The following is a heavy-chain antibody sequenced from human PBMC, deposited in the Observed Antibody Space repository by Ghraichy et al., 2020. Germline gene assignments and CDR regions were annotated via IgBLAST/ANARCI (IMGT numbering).Heavy chain of an antibody. Sequence: SETLSLTCTVSGGSISSYYWSWIRQPPGKGLEWIGYIYYSGSTNYNPSLKSRVTISVDTSKNQFSLKLSSVTAADTAVYYCARELTHDYSVFDYWGQGTLVTVSS. CDR3: ARELTHDYSVFDY. CDR1: GGSISSYY. V-gene: IGHV4-59*01. J-gene: IGHJ4*02. CDR2: IYYSGST. D-gene: IGHD4-11*01.